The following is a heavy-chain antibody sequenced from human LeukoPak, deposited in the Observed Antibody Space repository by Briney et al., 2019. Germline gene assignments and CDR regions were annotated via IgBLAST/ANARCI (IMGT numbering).Heavy chain of an antibody. CDR1: GFTFSNYN. V-gene: IGHV3-21*01. D-gene: IGHD5-18*01. Sequence: GGSLRLSCAAPGFTFSNYNMNWVRQAPGKGLEWVSSISSSSSYIYYADSVRGRFTISRDNAKNSLYLQMNSLRAEDTAVYYCGRQLWVPGAVQTNWGQGTLVTVSS. CDR2: ISSSSSYI. CDR3: GRQLWVPGAVQTN. J-gene: IGHJ4*02.